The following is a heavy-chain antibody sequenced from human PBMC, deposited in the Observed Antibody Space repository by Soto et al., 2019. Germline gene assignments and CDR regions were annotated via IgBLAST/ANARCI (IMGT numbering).Heavy chain of an antibody. CDR1: GFSFSSYA. V-gene: IGHV3-23*01. Sequence: EVQLLESGGGLVQPGGSLRLSCAASGFSFSSYAMGWVRQAPGKGLEWVSIISATDVATYYADSVKGRFIIARDDSRRTLFLQMNSLRAEDTAVYHCVKDVYSGSSGQFDLWGQGTLVTVSS. CDR3: VKDVYSGSSGQFDL. J-gene: IGHJ5*02. D-gene: IGHD1-26*01. CDR2: ISATDVAT.